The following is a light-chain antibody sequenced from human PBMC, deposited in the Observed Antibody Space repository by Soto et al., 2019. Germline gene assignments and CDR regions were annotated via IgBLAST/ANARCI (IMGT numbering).Light chain of an antibody. CDR2: DVS. CDR3: CLYAGSSTSYV. J-gene: IGLJ1*01. V-gene: IGLV2-11*01. Sequence: QSALTQPRSVSGSPGQSVTISCTGTSSDVGGYNYVSWYQQHPGKAPKLMIYDVSKRPSGVPDRFSGSKSGNTASLTISGLQAEDEADYCCCLYAGSSTSYVNATGIKVT. CDR1: SSDVGGYNY.